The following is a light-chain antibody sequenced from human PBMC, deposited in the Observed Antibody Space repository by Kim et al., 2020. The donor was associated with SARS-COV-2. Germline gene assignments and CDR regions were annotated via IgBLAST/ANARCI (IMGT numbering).Light chain of an antibody. J-gene: IGKJ1*01. CDR1: QSVSGSY. CDR3: QQYGSPGT. Sequence: LSPGERATLSCRASQSVSGSYLAWYQQKPGQAPRLLIYGASSRATGIPGRFSGSGSGTDFTLTISRLEPEDFAVYYCQQYGSPGTFGQGTKVDIK. CDR2: GAS. V-gene: IGKV3-20*01.